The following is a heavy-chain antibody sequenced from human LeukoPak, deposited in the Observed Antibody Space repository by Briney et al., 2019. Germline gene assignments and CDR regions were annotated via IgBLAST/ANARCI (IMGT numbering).Heavy chain of an antibody. CDR2: IYYSGST. CDR3: ARCKDSLLWFGELLFGGDCYLDY. V-gene: IGHV4-59*01. Sequence: PSETLSLTCTVSRGSISSYYWSWIRQPPGKGLEWIGYIYYSGSTNYNPSLKSRVTISVDTSKNQFSLKLSSVTAADTAVYYCARCKDSLLWFGELLFGGDCYLDYWGQGTLVTVSS. CDR1: RGSISSYY. J-gene: IGHJ4*02. D-gene: IGHD3-10*01.